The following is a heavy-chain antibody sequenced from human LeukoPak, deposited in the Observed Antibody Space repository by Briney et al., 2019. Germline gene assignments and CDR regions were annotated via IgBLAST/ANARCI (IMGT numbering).Heavy chain of an antibody. D-gene: IGHD5-18*01. V-gene: IGHV4-38-2*02. J-gene: IGHJ6*03. Sequence: PSETLSLTCTVSGYSISSGYYWGWIRQPPGKGLEWIGSIYHSGSTYYNPSLKSRVTISVDTSKNQFSLKLSSVTAADTAVYYCARVRRTLYSYGYGYYMDVWGKGTTVTVSS. CDR3: ARVRRTLYSYGYGYYMDV. CDR2: IYHSGST. CDR1: GYSISSGYY.